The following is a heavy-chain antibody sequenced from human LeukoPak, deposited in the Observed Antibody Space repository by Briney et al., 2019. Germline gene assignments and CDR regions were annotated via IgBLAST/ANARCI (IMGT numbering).Heavy chain of an antibody. J-gene: IGHJ4*02. D-gene: IGHD2-15*01. CDR3: ARDDCSGGSCYSRDLDY. V-gene: IGHV3-21*01. Sequence: GGSLRLSCAASGFTFSDYSLNWVRQTPGKGLEWVSFISSGGSYIYYADSLKGRFTISRDNAKNSLYLQMNSLRAEDTAVYYCARDDCSGGSCYSRDLDYWGQGTLVTVSS. CDR1: GFTFSDYS. CDR2: ISSGGSYI.